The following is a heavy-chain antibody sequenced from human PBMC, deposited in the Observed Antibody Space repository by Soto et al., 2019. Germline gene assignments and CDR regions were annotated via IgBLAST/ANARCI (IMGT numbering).Heavy chain of an antibody. CDR2: ISGSGGST. Sequence: GGSLRLSCAASGFTFSSYAMSWVRQAPLKGLEWVSAISGSGGSTYYADSLKGRFTISRDNSKNTLYLQMNSLRAEDTAVYYCATDPSGSDRYYYSGMDVWGQGTTVTVSS. CDR1: GFTFSSYA. V-gene: IGHV3-23*01. CDR3: ATDPSGSDRYYYSGMDV. D-gene: IGHD1-26*01. J-gene: IGHJ6*02.